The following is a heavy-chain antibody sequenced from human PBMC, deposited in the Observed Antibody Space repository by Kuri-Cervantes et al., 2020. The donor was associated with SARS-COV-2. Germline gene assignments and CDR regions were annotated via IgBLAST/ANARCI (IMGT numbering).Heavy chain of an antibody. CDR1: GFTFSSYA. CDR2: ISYDGSNK. CDR3: ARDIVPVGATYDAFDI. V-gene: IGHV3-30-3*01. Sequence: GESLKISCAASGFTFSSYAMHWVRQAPGKGLEWVAAISYDGSNKYYADSVKGRFTISRDNSKNTLYLQMNSLRAEDTAVYYCARDIVPVGATYDAFDIWGQGTMVTVSS. J-gene: IGHJ3*02. D-gene: IGHD1-26*01.